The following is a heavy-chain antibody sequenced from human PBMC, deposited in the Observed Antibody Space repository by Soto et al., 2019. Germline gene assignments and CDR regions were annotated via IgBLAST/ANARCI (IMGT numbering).Heavy chain of an antibody. J-gene: IGHJ4*02. CDR1: GFTFSNAW. V-gene: IGHV3-15*01. CDR2: IKSKTDGGKN. CDR3: TTDHRGYCGGDLCDY. D-gene: IGHD2-21*01. Sequence: GGSLRLSCAASGFTFSNAWMSWVRQAPGKGLEWVGRIKSKTDGGKNDDAAPVKGRITISRDDSKNTLYLQMNSLKTEDTAVYYCTTDHRGYCGGDLCDYWGQGTLVTVSS.